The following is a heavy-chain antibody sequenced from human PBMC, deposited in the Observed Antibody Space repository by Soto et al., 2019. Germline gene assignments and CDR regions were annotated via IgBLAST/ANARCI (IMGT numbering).Heavy chain of an antibody. V-gene: IGHV1-18*01. Sequence: ASVKVSCKASGYSFDIDGMTWVRQAPGQGLEWMGWIGTYNGNSDYAQKFQGRVTMTRDTSTTTAYLELRSLRSDDTAVYCCARDAATVASYYFDLWGQGTLVTVSS. CDR3: ARDAATVASYYFDL. D-gene: IGHD6-19*01. CDR2: IGTYNGNS. CDR1: GYSFDIDG. J-gene: IGHJ4*02.